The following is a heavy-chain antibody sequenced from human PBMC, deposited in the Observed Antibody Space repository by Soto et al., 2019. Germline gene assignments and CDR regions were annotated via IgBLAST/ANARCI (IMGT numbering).Heavy chain of an antibody. CDR2: IYYSGST. V-gene: IGHV4-31*03. Sequence: SETLSLTCTVSGGSISSGGYYWSWIRQHPGKGLEWIGYIYYSGSTYYNPSLKSRVTISVDTSKNQFSLKLSSVTAADTAVYYCAREALYSSHSSYYYMDVWGKGTTVTVSS. J-gene: IGHJ6*03. D-gene: IGHD6-13*01. CDR1: GGSISSGGYY. CDR3: AREALYSSHSSYYYMDV.